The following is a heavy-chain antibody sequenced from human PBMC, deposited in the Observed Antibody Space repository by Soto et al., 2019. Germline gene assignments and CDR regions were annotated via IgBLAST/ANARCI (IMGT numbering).Heavy chain of an antibody. CDR2: ISGRGST. J-gene: IGHJ6*02. CDR3: ARTGEQHCTGTSCYAYYYYGLDV. V-gene: IGHV3-23*01. Sequence: EVQVLQSGGGLVQPGESLRLFCAASGSTFSSYAMSWVRQAPGKGLEWVAGISGRGSTNYADSVKGRFAISRDNSKNTLYLQMNSLRAEDTAVYYCARTGEQHCTGTSCYAYYYYGLDVWGQGTTVTVSS. CDR1: GSTFSSYA. D-gene: IGHD2-2*01.